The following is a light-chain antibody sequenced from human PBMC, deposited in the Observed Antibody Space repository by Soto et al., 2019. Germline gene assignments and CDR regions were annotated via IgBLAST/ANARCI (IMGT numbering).Light chain of an antibody. CDR2: GAS. J-gene: IGKJ3*01. CDR3: QQYGSSHPFT. V-gene: IGKV3-20*01. Sequence: EIVLTQSPGTLSLSPGERATLSCRASQTVSSSNLAWYQQKPGQAPRLLIHGASSRATGIPGRFSGSGSGTDFTLTISRLEPEDFAVYYCQQYGSSHPFTFGPGTKVDIK. CDR1: QTVSSSN.